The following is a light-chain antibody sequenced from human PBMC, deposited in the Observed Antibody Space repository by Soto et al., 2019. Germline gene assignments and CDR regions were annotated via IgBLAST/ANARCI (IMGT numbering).Light chain of an antibody. CDR1: QSVSSSY. J-gene: IGKJ4*01. CDR2: DTS. V-gene: IGKV3D-20*02. CDR3: QQRSSWPLT. Sequence: EIVLTQSPGTLSLSPGERATLSCRASQSVSSSYLVWYQQKPGQAPRLLIYDTSSRATGIPDRFSGSGSGTDFTLTISSLEPEDFAVYYCQQRSSWPLTFGGGTKVEIK.